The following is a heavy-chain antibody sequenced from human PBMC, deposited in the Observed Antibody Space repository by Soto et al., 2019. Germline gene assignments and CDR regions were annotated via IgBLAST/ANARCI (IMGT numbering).Heavy chain of an antibody. Sequence: ASVKVSCKASGYTFANYHMHWLRQAPGQGLEWMGIINPFTGTTTYAEKFQGRVTMTRDTSTTTAYMELSSLRSGDTAVYYCATVGKFIFPGVQYYLDYWAQGPLVPVS. J-gene: IGHJ4*02. CDR1: GYTFANYH. D-gene: IGHD3-3*01. CDR2: INPFTGTT. CDR3: ATVGKFIFPGVQYYLDY. V-gene: IGHV1-46*01.